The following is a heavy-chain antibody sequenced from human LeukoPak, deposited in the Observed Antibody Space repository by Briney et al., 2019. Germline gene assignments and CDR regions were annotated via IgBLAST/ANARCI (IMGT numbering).Heavy chain of an antibody. CDR3: ARSLPGCSGGSCYAWYFDL. Sequence: SETLSLTCTVSGGSISSYYWSWIRQPAGKGLEWIGRIYTSGSTNYNTSLKSRVTISVDKSKNLFSLKLSSVTAADTAVYYCARSLPGCSGGSCYAWYFDLWGRGTLVSVSS. V-gene: IGHV4-4*07. D-gene: IGHD2-15*01. J-gene: IGHJ2*01. CDR2: IYTSGST. CDR1: GGSISSYY.